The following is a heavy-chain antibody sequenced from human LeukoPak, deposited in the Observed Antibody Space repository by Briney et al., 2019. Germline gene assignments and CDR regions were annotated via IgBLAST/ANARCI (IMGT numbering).Heavy chain of an antibody. CDR3: ARGDFDY. CDR1: GFTFSSDN. CDR2: ISSGSSTI. V-gene: IGHV3-48*01. J-gene: IGHJ4*02. Sequence: GGSLRLSCAASGFTFSSDNMNWVRQAPGKGLEWVSYISSGSSTIHYADSVKGRFTISRDNSKNTLYLQMNSLRAEDTAVYYCARGDFDYWGQGTLVTVSS.